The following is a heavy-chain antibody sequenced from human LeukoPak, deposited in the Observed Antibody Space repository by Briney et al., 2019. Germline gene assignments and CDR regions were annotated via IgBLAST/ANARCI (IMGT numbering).Heavy chain of an antibody. Sequence: SETLSLTCAVYGGSFSGYYWSWIRQPPGKGLEWIGEINHSGSTNYNPSAKSRVTISVDTSKNQFSLKLSSATAADTAVYYCARGGGSGWYVDYWGQGTLVTVSS. CDR3: ARGGGSGWYVDY. V-gene: IGHV4-34*01. CDR2: INHSGST. CDR1: GGSFSGYY. J-gene: IGHJ4*02. D-gene: IGHD6-19*01.